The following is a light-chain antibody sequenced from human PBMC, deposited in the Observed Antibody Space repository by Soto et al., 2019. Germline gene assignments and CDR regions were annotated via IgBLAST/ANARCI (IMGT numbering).Light chain of an antibody. CDR1: QSVSSYY. CDR3: QQYDSSPRT. CDR2: AAS. V-gene: IGKV3-20*01. Sequence: EIVLTQSPGTLSLSPGERATLSCRASQSVSSYYLAWYQQKPGQAPRLLIYAASSRATGIPDRFSGGGSGTDFTLTISRLEPDDFAVYWCQQYDSSPRTFGQGTKVDI. J-gene: IGKJ1*01.